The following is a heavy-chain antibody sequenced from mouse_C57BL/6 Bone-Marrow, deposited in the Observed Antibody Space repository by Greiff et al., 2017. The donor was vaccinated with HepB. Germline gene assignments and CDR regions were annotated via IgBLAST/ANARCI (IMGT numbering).Heavy chain of an antibody. D-gene: IGHD4-1*02. CDR1: GYTFTSYW. CDR3: ARQDPNWDFAY. J-gene: IGHJ3*01. V-gene: IGHV1-59*01. CDR2: IDPSDSYT. Sequence: VQLQQSGAELVRPGTSVKLSCKASGYTFTSYWMHWVKQRPGQGLEWIGVIDPSDSYTNYNQKFKGKATLTVDTSSSTAYMQLSSLTSEDSAVYYCARQDPNWDFAYWGQGTLVTVSA.